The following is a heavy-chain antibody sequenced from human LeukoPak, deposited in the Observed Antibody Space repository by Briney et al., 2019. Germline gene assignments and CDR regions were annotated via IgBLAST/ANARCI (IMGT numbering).Heavy chain of an antibody. CDR1: GFTFSSYA. CDR2: ISGSGGST. D-gene: IGHD3-10*01. J-gene: IGHJ6*02. Sequence: GGSLRLSCAASGFTFSSYAMSWVRQAPGKGLEWVSAISGSGGSTYYADSVKGRFTISRDNSKNTLYLQMNSLRAEDTAVYYCAKEGWRFGELPPYHYYGMDVWGQGTTVTVSS. V-gene: IGHV3-23*01. CDR3: AKEGWRFGELPPYHYYGMDV.